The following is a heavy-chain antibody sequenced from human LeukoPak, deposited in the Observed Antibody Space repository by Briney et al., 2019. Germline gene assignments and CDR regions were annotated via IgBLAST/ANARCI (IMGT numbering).Heavy chain of an antibody. V-gene: IGHV3-30-3*01. D-gene: IGHD6-13*01. Sequence: GGSLGLSCAASGFTFSSYAMHWVRQAPGKGLEWVAVISYDGSNKYYADSVKGRFTISRDNAKNSLYLQMNSLRAEDTAVYYCAREAAAGSFDYWGQGTLVTVSS. CDR2: ISYDGSNK. J-gene: IGHJ4*02. CDR3: AREAAAGSFDY. CDR1: GFTFSSYA.